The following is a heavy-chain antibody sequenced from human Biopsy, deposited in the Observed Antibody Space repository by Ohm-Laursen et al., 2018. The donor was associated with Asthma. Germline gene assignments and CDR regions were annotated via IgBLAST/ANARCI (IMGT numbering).Heavy chain of an antibody. CDR1: GGSISSYY. CDR3: ARGRITMIGGWFDP. V-gene: IGHV4-59*07. Sequence: SDTLSLTCTVSGGSISSYYWSWIRQPPGKGLEWIGYIYYSGSTNYNPSLKSRVTISVDTSKNQFSLKLSSVTAADTAVYYCARGRITMIGGWFDPWGQGTLVTVSS. J-gene: IGHJ5*02. CDR2: IYYSGST. D-gene: IGHD3-22*01.